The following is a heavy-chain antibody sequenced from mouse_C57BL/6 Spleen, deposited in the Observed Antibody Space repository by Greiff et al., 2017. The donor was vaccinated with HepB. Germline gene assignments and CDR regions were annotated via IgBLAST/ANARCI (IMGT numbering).Heavy chain of an antibody. J-gene: IGHJ2*01. CDR1: GFNIKDDY. D-gene: IGHD1-1*01. V-gene: IGHV14-4*01. CDR3: TTGLRWGY. Sequence: VQLKLSGAELVRPGASVKLSCTASGFNIKDDYMHWVKQRPEQGLEWIGWIDPENGDTEYASKFQGKATITADTSSNTAYLQLSSLTSEDTAVYYCTTGLRWGYWGQGTTLTVSS. CDR2: IDPENGDT.